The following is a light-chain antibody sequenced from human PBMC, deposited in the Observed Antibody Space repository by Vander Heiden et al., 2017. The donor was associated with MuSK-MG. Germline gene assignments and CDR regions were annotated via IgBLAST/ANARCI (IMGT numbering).Light chain of an antibody. Sequence: SYALPQPPSVSVSPGPTASITCSVDKLGDKYACWYQQKPGQSPVLVIYQDTKRPSGITERFSGSNTGNTATLTISGTQAMDEADYYCQAWDSSTAWVFGGGTKLTVL. CDR1: KLGDKY. CDR3: QAWDSSTAWV. V-gene: IGLV3-1*01. CDR2: QDT. J-gene: IGLJ3*02.